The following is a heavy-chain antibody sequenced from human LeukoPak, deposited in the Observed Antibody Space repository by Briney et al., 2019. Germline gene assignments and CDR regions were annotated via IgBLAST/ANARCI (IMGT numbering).Heavy chain of an antibody. D-gene: IGHD2-2*02. CDR1: GGTFSSYA. Sequence: CSVKVSCKASGGTFSSYAMSGVRLAPGQGVEGMGGIIPIFGTANYAQKFQGRVTINAEESTSTAYIQLSSLRSEDTAVYYCAGSCSNTSCYNTYYYYYHMDVWGKGTTVTVSS. V-gene: IGHV1-69*01. CDR3: AGSCSNTSCYNTYYYYYHMDV. J-gene: IGHJ6*03. CDR2: IIPIFGTA.